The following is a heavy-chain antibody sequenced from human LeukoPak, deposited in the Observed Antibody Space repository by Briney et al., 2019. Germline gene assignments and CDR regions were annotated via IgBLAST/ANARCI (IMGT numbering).Heavy chain of an antibody. CDR2: IYYSGST. CDR1: RGSISSYY. Sequence: SETLSLTCTVSRGSISSYYWSWIRQPPGKGLEWIGYIYYSGSTNYNPSLKRRVTISVDTSKNQFSLKLSSVTAADTAVYYCARAYSSGRSINFDYWGQGTLVTVSS. D-gene: IGHD6-19*01. J-gene: IGHJ4*02. CDR3: ARAYSSGRSINFDY. V-gene: IGHV4-59*01.